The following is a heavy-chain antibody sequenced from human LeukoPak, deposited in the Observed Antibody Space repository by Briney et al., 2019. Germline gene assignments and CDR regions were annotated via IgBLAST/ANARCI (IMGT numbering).Heavy chain of an antibody. V-gene: IGHV3-21*01. D-gene: IGHD6-19*01. CDR1: GFTFSSYG. J-gene: IGHJ4*02. CDR3: ARDRIAVAGTGGFDY. CDR2: ISGSSGNI. Sequence: GGSLRLSCAASGFTFSSYGMNWVRQAPGKGLEWVSSISGSSGNIYYADSVKGRFTISRDNAKNSLYLQMNSLRAEDTAVYYCARDRIAVAGTGGFDYWGQGTLVTVSS.